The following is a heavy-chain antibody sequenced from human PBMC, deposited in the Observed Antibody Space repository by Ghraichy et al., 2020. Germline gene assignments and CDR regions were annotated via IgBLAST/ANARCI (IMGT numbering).Heavy chain of an antibody. V-gene: IGHV4-59*01. Sequence: SETLSLTCTVSGGSISSYYWSWIRQPPGKGLEWIGYIYYSGSTNYNPSLKSRVTISVDTSKNQFSLKLSSVTAADTAVYYCARRAAAGNWYGMDVWGQGTTVTVSS. D-gene: IGHD6-13*01. J-gene: IGHJ6*02. CDR2: IYYSGST. CDR1: GGSISSYY. CDR3: ARRAAAGNWYGMDV.